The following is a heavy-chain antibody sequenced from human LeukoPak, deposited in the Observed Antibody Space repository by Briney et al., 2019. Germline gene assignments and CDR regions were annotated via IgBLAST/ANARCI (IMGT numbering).Heavy chain of an antibody. J-gene: IGHJ4*02. CDR2: TYYSGST. V-gene: IGHV4-31*03. Sequence: SETLSLTCTVSGGSISSGGYYWSWIRQHPGKGLEWIGYTYYSGSTYYNPSLKSRVTISVDTSKNQFSLKLSSVTAADTAVYYCARGLNTYFDYWGQGTLVTVSS. CDR3: ARGLNTYFDY. D-gene: IGHD2-21*02. CDR1: GGSISSGGYY.